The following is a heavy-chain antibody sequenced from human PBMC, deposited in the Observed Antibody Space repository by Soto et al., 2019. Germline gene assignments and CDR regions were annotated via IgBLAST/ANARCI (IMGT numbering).Heavy chain of an antibody. CDR3: ARYWSAGTLYGAFDI. Sequence: QVQLVQSGSEVKKPGSSVKVSCKASGGTFSDFTLSWLRQAPGRGLEWMGGIIPMIGATNNAQKLKGRLTNTADQTTGTVYMELNILRSDDTAVYYCARYWSAGTLYGAFDIWGQGTEVTVSP. J-gene: IGHJ3*02. V-gene: IGHV1-69*01. CDR1: GGTFSDFT. D-gene: IGHD2-15*01. CDR2: IIPMIGAT.